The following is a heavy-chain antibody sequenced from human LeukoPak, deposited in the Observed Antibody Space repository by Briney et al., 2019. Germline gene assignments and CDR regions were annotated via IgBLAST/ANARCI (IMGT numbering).Heavy chain of an antibody. CDR3: ARRALGMAAAGTWEPFDC. J-gene: IGHJ4*02. Sequence: GGSLRLSCAASGFTFCYNYMNWVRQAPGKGLEGVSIIYSGGRTYYADSVKGRFTISRDNSKNTLYLQMNSLRAEDTAVYYCARRALGMAAAGTWEPFDCWGQGTLVTVSS. V-gene: IGHV3-66*04. CDR1: GFTFCYNY. D-gene: IGHD6-13*01. CDR2: IYSGGRT.